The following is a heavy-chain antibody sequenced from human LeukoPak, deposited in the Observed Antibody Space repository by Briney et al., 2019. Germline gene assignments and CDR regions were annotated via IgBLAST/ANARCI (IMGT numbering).Heavy chain of an antibody. Sequence: PSETLSLTCTVSGYSISSGYYWGWIRQPPGKGLEWIGSIYHSGSTYYNPSLKSRVTISVDTSKNQFSLKLSSVTAADTAVYYCARGEETEGYYYYYYYMDVWGKGTTVTVSS. J-gene: IGHJ6*03. CDR2: IYHSGST. CDR1: GYSISSGYY. CDR3: ARGEETEGYYYYYYYMDV. V-gene: IGHV4-38-2*02. D-gene: IGHD1-1*01.